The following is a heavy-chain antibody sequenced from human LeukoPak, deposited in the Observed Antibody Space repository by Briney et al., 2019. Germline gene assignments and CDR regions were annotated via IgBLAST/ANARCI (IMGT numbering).Heavy chain of an antibody. CDR3: AGPGAGDLDY. J-gene: IGHJ4*02. V-gene: IGHV4-34*01. Sequence: SETLSLTCAVSGDSFSSHYWTWIRQPPGKGLEWIGEINHSGSTNYNPSLKSRVTISVDTSKNHFSLKLSSVTAADTAVYYCAGPGAGDLDYWGQGTLVTVSS. CDR2: INHSGST. CDR1: GDSFSSHY. D-gene: IGHD6-19*01.